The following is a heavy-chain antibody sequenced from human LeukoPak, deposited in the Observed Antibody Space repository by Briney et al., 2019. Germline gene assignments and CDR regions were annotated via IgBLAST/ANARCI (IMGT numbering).Heavy chain of an antibody. Sequence: PSETLSLTCTVSGGSISSSSYYWGWIRQPPGKGLEWIGSIYYSVSTYYHPSLNSRVTISVDTSKNQFSLKVGSVTAADTAVFYCARVAVTVTYYFDYWGQGTLVTVSS. CDR2: IYYSVST. J-gene: IGHJ4*02. CDR1: GGSISSSSYY. D-gene: IGHD6-19*01. CDR3: ARVAVTVTYYFDY. V-gene: IGHV4-39*01.